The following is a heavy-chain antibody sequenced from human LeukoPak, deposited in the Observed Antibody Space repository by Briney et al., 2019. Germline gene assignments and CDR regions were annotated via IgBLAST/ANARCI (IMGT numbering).Heavy chain of an antibody. V-gene: IGHV1-18*01. Sequence: GASVKVSCKASGYTFTGYGISWVRQAPGRGLEWMGWSSAYNGNTNYAQNLRGRVTMTTDTSTSTAYMELRRLRSDDTAVYYCARDNPTGAGVPSILWGQGTLVTVSS. J-gene: IGHJ4*02. CDR3: ARDNPTGAGVPSIL. CDR1: GYTFTGYG. D-gene: IGHD6-13*01. CDR2: SSAYNGNT.